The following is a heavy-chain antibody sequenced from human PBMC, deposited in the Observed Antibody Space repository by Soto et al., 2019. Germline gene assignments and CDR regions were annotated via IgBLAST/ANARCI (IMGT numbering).Heavy chain of an antibody. CDR3: AKIGSYYYDFWSGSHFSGMDV. J-gene: IGHJ6*02. D-gene: IGHD3-3*01. Sequence: GGSLRLSCAASGFTFSSYAMSWVRQAPGKGLEWVSAISGSGGSKYYADSVKGRFTISRDNSKNTLYLQMNSLRAEDTAVYYCAKIGSYYYDFWSGSHFSGMDVWGQGTTVTVSS. CDR2: ISGSGGSK. CDR1: GFTFSSYA. V-gene: IGHV3-23*01.